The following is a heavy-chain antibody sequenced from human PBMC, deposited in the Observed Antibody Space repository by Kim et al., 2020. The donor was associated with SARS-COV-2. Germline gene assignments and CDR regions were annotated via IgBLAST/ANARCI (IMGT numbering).Heavy chain of an antibody. CDR3: ARDSRITMIVLDY. Sequence: GGSLRLSCAASGFTFSSYSMNWVRQAPGKGLEWVSSISSSSSYIYYADSVKGRFTISRDNAKNSLYLQMNSLRAEDTAVYYCARDSRITMIVLDYWGQGTLVTVSS. D-gene: IGHD3-22*01. V-gene: IGHV3-21*01. CDR2: ISSSSSYI. J-gene: IGHJ4*02. CDR1: GFTFSSYS.